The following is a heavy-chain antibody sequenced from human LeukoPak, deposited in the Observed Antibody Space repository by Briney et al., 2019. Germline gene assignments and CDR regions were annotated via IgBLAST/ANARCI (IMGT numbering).Heavy chain of an antibody. V-gene: IGHV3-74*01. CDR1: GFTFSSYW. D-gene: IGHD3-22*01. J-gene: IGHJ6*02. CDR2: INSDGSST. Sequence: GGSLRLSCAASGFTFSSYWMHWVRQAPGKGLVWVSRINSDGSSTSYADSVKGRFTISRDNAKNTLYLRMNSLRAEDTAVYYCAREVVYYDSSGYYYYYYGMDVWGQGTTVTVSS. CDR3: AREVVYYDSSGYYYYYYGMDV.